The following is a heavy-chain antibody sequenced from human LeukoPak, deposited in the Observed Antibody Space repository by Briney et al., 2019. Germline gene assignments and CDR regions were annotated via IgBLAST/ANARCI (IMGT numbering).Heavy chain of an antibody. J-gene: IGHJ4*02. CDR2: ISPIFGTA. V-gene: IGHV1-69*13. Sequence: GASVKVSCKASGGTFTSYAISWVRQAPGQGLEWXXGISPIFGTANYAQKFPGRVTITADESTSTAYMELSSMRSQDTAVYYCASSSYSSGLYLFDYWGQGTLVTVSS. D-gene: IGHD6-19*01. CDR1: GGTFTSYA. CDR3: ASSSYSSGLYLFDY.